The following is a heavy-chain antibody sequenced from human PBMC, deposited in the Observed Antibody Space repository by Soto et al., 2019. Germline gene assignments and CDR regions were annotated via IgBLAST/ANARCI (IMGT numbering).Heavy chain of an antibody. CDR1: GFTFDDYA. CDR2: ISWNSGSI. J-gene: IGHJ2*01. D-gene: IGHD2-2*01. V-gene: IGHV3-9*01. Sequence: EVQLVESGGGLVQPGRSLRLSCAASGFTFDDYAMHWVRQAPGKGLEWVSGISWNSGSIGYADSVKGRFTISRDNAKNSLYLQMNSLRAEDTALYYCAKDHRWGLTPGMPYWYFDLWGRGTLVTVSS. CDR3: AKDHRWGLTPGMPYWYFDL.